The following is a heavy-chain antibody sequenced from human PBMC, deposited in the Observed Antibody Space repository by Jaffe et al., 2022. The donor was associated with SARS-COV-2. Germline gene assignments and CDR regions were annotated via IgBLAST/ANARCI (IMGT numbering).Heavy chain of an antibody. V-gene: IGHV2-5*02. J-gene: IGHJ3*02. CDR3: AHLSPSDAFDT. Sequence: QITLKESGPTLVKPTQTLTLTCTFSGFSLSTSGVGVGWIRQPPGKALEWLALVYWDDDKRYSPSLKSRLTITKDTSKNQVVLTLTNMDPVDTATYHCAHLSPSDAFDTWGQGTMVTVSS. CDR2: VYWDDDK. CDR1: GFSLSTSGVG.